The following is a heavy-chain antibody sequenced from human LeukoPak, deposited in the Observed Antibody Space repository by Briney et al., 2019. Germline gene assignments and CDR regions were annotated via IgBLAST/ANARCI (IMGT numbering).Heavy chain of an antibody. D-gene: IGHD3-9*01. CDR3: ARSLLRYFDWTLDY. CDR1: GGSFSGYY. CDR2: INHSGST. Sequence: SETLALTCYLYGGSFSGYYWSWIRQSPGKGLEWIGEINHSGSTNYSPSLKSRVTISVDTSKNQFSLKLSSVTAADTAVYYCARSLLRYFDWTLDYWGQGTLVTVSS. J-gene: IGHJ4*02. V-gene: IGHV4-34*01.